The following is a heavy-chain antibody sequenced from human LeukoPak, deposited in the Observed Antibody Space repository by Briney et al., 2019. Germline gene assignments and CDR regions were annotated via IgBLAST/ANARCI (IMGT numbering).Heavy chain of an antibody. CDR3: AREYYYDSSGYYYYYYGMDV. CDR2: ISAYNGNT. J-gene: IGHJ6*02. D-gene: IGHD3-22*01. Sequence: ASVRVSCKASGYTFTSYGISWVRQAPGQGLEWMGGISAYNGNTNYAQKLQGRVTMTTDTSTSTAYMELRSLRSDDTAVYYCAREYYYDSSGYYYYYYGMDVWGQGTTVTVSS. CDR1: GYTFTSYG. V-gene: IGHV1-18*01.